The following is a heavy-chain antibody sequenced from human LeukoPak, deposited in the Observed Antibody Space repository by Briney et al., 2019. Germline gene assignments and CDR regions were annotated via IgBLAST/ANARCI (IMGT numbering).Heavy chain of an antibody. D-gene: IGHD4-11*01. V-gene: IGHV4-39*07. J-gene: IGHJ6*03. Sequence: SETLSLTCFVSGGSINSTSDYWGWIRQPPGKGLEWIGSIYHSGSTYYNPSLKSRVTISVDTSKNQFSLKLSSVTAADTAVYYCARGNLWDYRRYYYYMDVWGKGTTVTVSS. CDR1: GGSINSTSDY. CDR3: ARGNLWDYRRYYYYMDV. CDR2: IYHSGST.